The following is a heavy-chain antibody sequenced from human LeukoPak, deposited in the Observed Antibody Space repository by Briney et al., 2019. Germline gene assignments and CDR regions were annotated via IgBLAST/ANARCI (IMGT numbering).Heavy chain of an antibody. Sequence: SETLSLTCAIYSESFSGYFWSWIRQPPGKGLEWIGEINYSGSTNYNPSLKSRVTISADTSKNQFSLILSSVTAADTALYYCARDLYGDGSYFDPWGQGTLVTVSS. CDR1: SESFSGYF. J-gene: IGHJ5*02. CDR2: INYSGST. V-gene: IGHV4-34*01. CDR3: ARDLYGDGSYFDP. D-gene: IGHD4-17*01.